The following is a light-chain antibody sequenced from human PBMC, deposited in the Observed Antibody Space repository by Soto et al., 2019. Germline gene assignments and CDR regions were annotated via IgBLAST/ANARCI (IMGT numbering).Light chain of an antibody. CDR2: DVS. CDR3: QHRSGWPPWT. Sequence: EIVLTQSPATLSLSPGERATLSCRASQSVSIYLAWYQQKPGQAPRLLIYDVSDRATGIPARFSGSGSGTNLTLTISGLEPEDFAVYYCQHRSGWPPWTFGQGTKVQI. J-gene: IGKJ1*01. CDR1: QSVSIY. V-gene: IGKV3-11*01.